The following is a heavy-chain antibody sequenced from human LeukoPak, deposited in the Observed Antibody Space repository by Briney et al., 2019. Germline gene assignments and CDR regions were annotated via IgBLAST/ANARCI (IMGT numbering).Heavy chain of an antibody. CDR3: AKDYGDYDFDY. CDR2: ISYDGSNK. D-gene: IGHD4-17*01. V-gene: IGHV3-30*18. Sequence: GGSLRLSCAASGFTVSSKHMTRVRQAPGKGLEWVAVISYDGSNKYYADSVKGRFTISRDNSKNTLYLQMNSLRAEDTAVYYCAKDYGDYDFDYWGQGTLVTVSS. J-gene: IGHJ4*02. CDR1: GFTVSSKH.